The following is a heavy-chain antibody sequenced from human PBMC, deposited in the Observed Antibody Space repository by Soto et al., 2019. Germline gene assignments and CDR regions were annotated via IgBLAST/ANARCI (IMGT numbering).Heavy chain of an antibody. CDR3: ARDRASRLHLGELSL. CDR1: GYTFTSYG. J-gene: IGHJ4*02. D-gene: IGHD3-16*02. Sequence: QVQLVQSGAEVKKPGASVKVSCKASGYTFTSYGISWVRQVPGQGLEWMGWISAYNGNTNYAQKLQGRVTMTTDTSTSTAYMELRSLRSDDTAVYYCARDRASRLHLGELSLWGQGTLVTVSS. CDR2: ISAYNGNT. V-gene: IGHV1-18*01.